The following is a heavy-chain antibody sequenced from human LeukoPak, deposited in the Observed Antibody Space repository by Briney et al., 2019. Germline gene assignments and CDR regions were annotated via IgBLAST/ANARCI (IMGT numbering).Heavy chain of an antibody. CDR2: IIPIFGTA. D-gene: IGHD3-3*01. J-gene: IGHJ6*02. CDR3: ARIFGVAIGATAYGMDV. Sequence: ASVEVSCKASGGTFSSYAISWVRQAPGQGLEWMGGIIPIFGTANCAQKFQGRVTITADESTSTAYMELSSLRSEDTAVYYCARIFGVAIGATAYGMDVWGQGTTVTVSS. V-gene: IGHV1-69*13. CDR1: GGTFSSYA.